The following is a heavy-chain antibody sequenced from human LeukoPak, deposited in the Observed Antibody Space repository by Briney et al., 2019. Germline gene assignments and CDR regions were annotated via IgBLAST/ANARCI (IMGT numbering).Heavy chain of an antibody. CDR1: SASTSSSPYF. CDR2: ISYSGTT. J-gene: IGHJ4*02. CDR3: AANSADLNTLGSSYKV. V-gene: IGHV4-39*01. D-gene: IGHD3-10*01. Sequence: NPLETLSLTCTVSSASTSSSPYFWGWIRLSPGQGLEWMATISYSGTTYYNPSLESRVTISRDTSKNQVSLHLNSVTATDTAVYYCAANSADLNTLGSSYKVWGQGTLVTVSS.